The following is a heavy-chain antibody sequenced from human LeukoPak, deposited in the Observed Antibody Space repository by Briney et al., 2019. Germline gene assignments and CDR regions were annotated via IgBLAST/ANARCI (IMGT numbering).Heavy chain of an antibody. Sequence: GGSLRLSCAASGFTFSSYAMSWVRQAPGKGLEWVSAISGSGGSTYYADSVKGRFTISRDNSKNTLNLQMNSLRAEDTAVFYCAKLSMVVTQGFDYWGQGTLVAVSS. J-gene: IGHJ4*02. V-gene: IGHV3-23*01. CDR1: GFTFSSYA. CDR3: AKLSMVVTQGFDY. CDR2: ISGSGGST. D-gene: IGHD4-23*01.